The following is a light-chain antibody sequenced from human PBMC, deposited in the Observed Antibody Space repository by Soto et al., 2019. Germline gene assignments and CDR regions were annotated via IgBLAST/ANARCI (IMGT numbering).Light chain of an antibody. CDR1: QSISSH. CDR3: QQSYSLPLT. J-gene: IGKJ4*01. CDR2: AAS. Sequence: DIQMTQSPSSLSASVRDRVTITCRASQSISSHLNWYQQKAGKAPKLLIYAASSLQSGVPSRFSGSGSGTDFTLTISSLQPEDFATYYCQQSYSLPLTFGGGTKVDIK. V-gene: IGKV1-39*01.